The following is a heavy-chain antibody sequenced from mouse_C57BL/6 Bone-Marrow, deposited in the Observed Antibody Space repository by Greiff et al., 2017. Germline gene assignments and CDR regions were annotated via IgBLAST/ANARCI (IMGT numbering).Heavy chain of an antibody. Sequence: EVQVVESGGDLVKPGGSLKLSCAASGFTFSSYGMSWIRQTPDKRLEWVAPISSGGSYTYYPHSVKGRFTISRDNAKNTLYLQMSSLKSEDTAMYYCARRCLDYWGQGTTLTVSS. CDR2: ISSGGSYT. J-gene: IGHJ2*01. V-gene: IGHV5-6*01. CDR3: ARRCLDY. CDR1: GFTFSSYG.